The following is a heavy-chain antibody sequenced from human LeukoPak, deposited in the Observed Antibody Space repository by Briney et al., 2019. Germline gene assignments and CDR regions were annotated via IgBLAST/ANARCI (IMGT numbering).Heavy chain of an antibody. J-gene: IGHJ4*02. D-gene: IGHD3-22*01. CDR1: GDSISIYY. CDR2: IYYNGNT. V-gene: IGHV4-59*01. CDR3: ARGFGGYYSFDY. Sequence: SETLSLTCTVSGDSISIYYWNWIRQPPGKGLEWIGYIYYNGNTNYNPSLKSRVTISVDTSKNQFSLKLTSVTAADTAVYYCARGFGGYYSFDYWGQGTPVTVSS.